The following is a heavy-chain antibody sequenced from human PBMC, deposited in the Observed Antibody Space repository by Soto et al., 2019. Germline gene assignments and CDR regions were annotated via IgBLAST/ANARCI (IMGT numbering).Heavy chain of an antibody. V-gene: IGHV4-4*07. J-gene: IGHJ4*01. Sequence: SETLSLTCTVSGGSISSYYWSWIRQPAGKGLEWIGRIYTSGSTNYNPSLKSRVTMSVDTSKNQFSLKLSSVTAADTAVYYCAKVHVMVVAGSTFDYWGHGTLVTVSS. CDR3: AKVHVMVVAGSTFDY. CDR2: IYTSGST. CDR1: GGSISSYY. D-gene: IGHD6-19*01.